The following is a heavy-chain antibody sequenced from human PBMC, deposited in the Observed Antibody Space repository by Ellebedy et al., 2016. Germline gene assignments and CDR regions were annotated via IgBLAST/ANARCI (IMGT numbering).Heavy chain of an antibody. V-gene: IGHV4-59*08. CDR2: FYHSGNT. D-gene: IGHD1-1*01. Sequence: SETLSLTCAAYGGSISSYYWTWIRQPPGKGLEWIAYFYHSGNTNYSPSLKSRVTISVDTSKNQFSLKLSSVTAADTAVYYCATYTMGRLDYWGQGTLVTVSS. CDR3: ATYTMGRLDY. J-gene: IGHJ4*02. CDR1: GGSISSYY.